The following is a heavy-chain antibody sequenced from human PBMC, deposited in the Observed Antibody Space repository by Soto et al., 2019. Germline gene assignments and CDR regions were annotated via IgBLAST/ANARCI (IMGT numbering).Heavy chain of an antibody. J-gene: IGHJ6*02. V-gene: IGHV1-69*02. D-gene: IGHD3-9*01. Sequence: ASVKVSCKASGGTFSSYTISWVRQAPGQGLEWMGRIIPILGIANYAQKFQGRVTITADKSTSTAYMELSSLRSEDTAVYYCARQAPYDILTGYFDYYYYGMDVWGQGTTVTVSS. CDR1: GGTFSSYT. CDR2: IIPILGIA. CDR3: ARQAPYDILTGYFDYYYYGMDV.